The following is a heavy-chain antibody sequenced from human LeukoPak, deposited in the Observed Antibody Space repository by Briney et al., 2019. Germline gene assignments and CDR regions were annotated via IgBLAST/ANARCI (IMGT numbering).Heavy chain of an antibody. CDR3: AIGKLGMVFDY. V-gene: IGHV1-69*05. Sequence: SVKVSCKASGGTFSSYAISWVRQAPGQGLEWMGGIIPIFGTANYAQKFQGRVTITTDESTSTADMELSSLRSEDTAVYYCAIGKLGMVFDYWGQGTLVTVSS. CDR1: GGTFSSYA. CDR2: IIPIFGTA. J-gene: IGHJ4*02. D-gene: IGHD7-27*01.